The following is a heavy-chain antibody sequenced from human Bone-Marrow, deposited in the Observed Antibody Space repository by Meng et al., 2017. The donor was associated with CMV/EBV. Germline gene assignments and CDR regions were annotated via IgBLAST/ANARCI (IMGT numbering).Heavy chain of an antibody. V-gene: IGHV3-30-3*01. J-gene: IGHJ6*02. CDR1: EFTFSIYA. CDR3: ARSDDRYYYYGMDV. CDR2: ISYDGSNK. Sequence: GGSLRLSCAASEFTFSIYAMHWVRQAPGKGLAWVAVISYDGSNKYYADSVKGRFTISRDNSKNTLYLQMNSLRAEDTAVYYCARSDDRYYYYGMDVWGQGTTVTVSS.